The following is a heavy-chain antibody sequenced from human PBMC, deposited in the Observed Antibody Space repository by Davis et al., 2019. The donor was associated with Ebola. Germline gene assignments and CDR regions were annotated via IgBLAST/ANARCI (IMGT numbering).Heavy chain of an antibody. CDR2: ISSSSSYI. J-gene: IGHJ4*02. CDR3: APGSIAADY. V-gene: IGHV3-21*01. D-gene: IGHD6-6*01. CDR1: GFTFSRYS. Sequence: PSETLSLTCPASGFTFSRYSMNWFPQAPGKGLEWVSSISSSSSYIYYADSVNGRFTISSDNAKNSLYLQMNSLRVEDTAVYYCAPGSIAADYWAQGTLVTVSS.